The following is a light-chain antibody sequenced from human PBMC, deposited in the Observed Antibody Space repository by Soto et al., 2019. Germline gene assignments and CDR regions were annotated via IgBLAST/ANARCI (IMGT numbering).Light chain of an antibody. CDR1: QSVINY. CDR2: GAS. V-gene: IGKV3-20*01. Sequence: EIVLTQSPATLSLSPGERATLSCRASQSVINYLAWYQQKPGQAPRLLIFGASIRVTGIPDRFIGSGSGTDFTLTISRLEPEDFAVYYCQHYVTSLTTFGQGTKVDIK. CDR3: QHYVTSLTT. J-gene: IGKJ1*01.